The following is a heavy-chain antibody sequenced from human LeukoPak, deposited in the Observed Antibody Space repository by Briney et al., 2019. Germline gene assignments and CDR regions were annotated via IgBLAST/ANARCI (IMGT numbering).Heavy chain of an antibody. CDR3: ARDGIGIVTAYYFDY. D-gene: IGHD2/OR15-2a*01. Sequence: GGSLRLSCAASGFTFSSYWMSWVRQAPGKGLEGVANIKQGGSEKYYVDSVKGRFTISRDNAKNSLYLQMNSLRAEDTAVYYCARDGIGIVTAYYFDYWGQGTLVTVSS. J-gene: IGHJ4*02. CDR2: IKQGGSEK. CDR1: GFTFSSYW. V-gene: IGHV3-7*01.